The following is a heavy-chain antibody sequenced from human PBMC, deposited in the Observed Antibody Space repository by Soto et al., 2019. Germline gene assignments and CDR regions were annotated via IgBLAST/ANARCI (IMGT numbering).Heavy chain of an antibody. V-gene: IGHV1-69*13. Sequence: SVKVSCKASGGTFSSYTISWVRQAPGQGLEWMGGIIPIFGTANYAQKFQGRVTITADESTSTAYMELSSLRSEDTAVYYCARGRIADRVDTFDYWGQGTLVTVSS. D-gene: IGHD6-6*01. J-gene: IGHJ4*02. CDR1: GGTFSSYT. CDR3: ARGRIADRVDTFDY. CDR2: IIPIFGTA.